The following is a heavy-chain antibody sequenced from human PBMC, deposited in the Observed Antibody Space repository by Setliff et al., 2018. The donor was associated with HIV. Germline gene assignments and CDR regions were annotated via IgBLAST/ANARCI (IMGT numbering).Heavy chain of an antibody. V-gene: IGHV4-38-2*02. CDR2: VYHSGST. D-gene: IGHD3-10*01. Sequence: PSETLSLTCTVSGFSISTGHYWGWGRQSPGKGLEWIGSVYHSGSTYYAASLKGRVTISVDTSKNQFSLKLTSVTAADTAVYYCARQPPLSALQVWFGDYWGQGILVTVSS. J-gene: IGHJ4*02. CDR3: ARQPPLSALQVWFGDY. CDR1: GFSISTGHY.